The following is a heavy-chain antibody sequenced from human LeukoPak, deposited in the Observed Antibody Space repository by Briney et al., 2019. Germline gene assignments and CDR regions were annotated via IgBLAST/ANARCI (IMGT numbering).Heavy chain of an antibody. CDR1: GGSFGGYS. V-gene: IGHV4-34*01. J-gene: IGHJ6*03. CDR2: INDSGST. D-gene: IGHD1-14*01. CDR3: ARHFAGITGNGWFGYQFSYVDV. Sequence: SEALSLTCAVFGGSFGGYSWTWLRQPPGKGLAWIGEINDSGSTKYNPSLKSRITISLDTSKNQFSLKLSSVTPADTAVYFCARHFAGITGNGWFGYQFSYVDVWAKGPRSPSH.